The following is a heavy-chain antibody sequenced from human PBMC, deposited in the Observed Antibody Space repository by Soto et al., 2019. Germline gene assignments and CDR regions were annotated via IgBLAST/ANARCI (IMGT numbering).Heavy chain of an antibody. D-gene: IGHD4-17*01. Sequence: GASVKVSCKASGDTFTSYYINWVRQATGQGLEWMGWMNPNSGNTGYAQKFQGRVTMTRNTSISTAYMELSSLRSEDTAVYYCARGRGTVTTFCWFDPWGQGTLVTVSS. CDR1: GDTFTSYY. CDR2: MNPNSGNT. CDR3: ARGRGTVTTFCWFDP. J-gene: IGHJ5*02. V-gene: IGHV1-8*01.